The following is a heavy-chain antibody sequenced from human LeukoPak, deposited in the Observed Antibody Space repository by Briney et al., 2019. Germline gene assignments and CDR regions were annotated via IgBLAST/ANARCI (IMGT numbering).Heavy chain of an antibody. Sequence: GASLSLSCAASGFIFSNYAMYWVRQAPGKELEWVSAISGRSNNTYYADSVKGRFTISRDSSKNTLYLQMNSLRADDTAVYYCAKWGDYAVFTGYWGQGTLVTVSS. D-gene: IGHD3-9*01. V-gene: IGHV3-23*01. CDR1: GFIFSNYA. CDR3: AKWGDYAVFTGY. CDR2: ISGRSNNT. J-gene: IGHJ4*02.